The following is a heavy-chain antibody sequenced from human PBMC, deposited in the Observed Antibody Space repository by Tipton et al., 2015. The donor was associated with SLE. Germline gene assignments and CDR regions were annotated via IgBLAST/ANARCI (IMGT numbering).Heavy chain of an antibody. CDR2: INHSGST. CDR3: ARVPGLERSYSYFYYMDV. D-gene: IGHD1-1*01. J-gene: IGHJ6*03. Sequence: LRLSCAASGFTFSSYGMHWVRQAPGKGLEWIGEINHSGSTNYNPSLKSRVTISVDTSKNQFSLRLSSVTAADTAVYYCARVPGLERSYSYFYYMDVWGKGTTVTVSS. V-gene: IGHV4-34*01. CDR1: GFTFSSYG.